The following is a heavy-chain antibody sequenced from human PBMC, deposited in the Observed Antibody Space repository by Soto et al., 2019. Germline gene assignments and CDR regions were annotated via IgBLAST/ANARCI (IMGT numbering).Heavy chain of an antibody. Sequence: QVQLVQSGAEVKKPGSSVKVSCKASGGTFSSYAISWVRQAPGQRLEWMGGIIPIFGTANYAQKFQGRVTITADEFTSTAYMELSSLRSEDTAVYYCARYEGSRALLSSWFDPWGQGTLVTVSS. CDR1: GGTFSSYA. V-gene: IGHV1-69*01. D-gene: IGHD6-13*01. J-gene: IGHJ5*02. CDR3: ARYEGSRALLSSWFDP. CDR2: IIPIFGTA.